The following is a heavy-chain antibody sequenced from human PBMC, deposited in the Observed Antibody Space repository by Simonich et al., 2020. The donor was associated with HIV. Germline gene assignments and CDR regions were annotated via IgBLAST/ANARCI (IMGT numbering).Heavy chain of an antibody. Sequence: QVQLQQWGAGLLKPSETLSLTCAVYGGSFSGYYWSWISQPPGKGLGWIGEINHSASTNYNPSRKSRVTISVDTSKNQFSLKLSSVTAADTAVYYCARLTAGGLGEYFQHWGQGTLVTVSS. D-gene: IGHD6-13*01. CDR3: ARLTAGGLGEYFQH. CDR2: INHSAST. CDR1: GGSFSGYY. J-gene: IGHJ1*01. V-gene: IGHV4-34*01.